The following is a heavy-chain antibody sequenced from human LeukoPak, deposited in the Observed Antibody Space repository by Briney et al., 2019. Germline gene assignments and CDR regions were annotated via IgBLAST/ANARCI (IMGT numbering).Heavy chain of an antibody. V-gene: IGHV4-39*01. CDR2: IYYSGST. D-gene: IGHD3-10*01. CDR1: GGSISSSSYY. Sequence: SETLSLTCTVSGGSISSSSYYWGWIRQPPGKGLEWIGSIYYSGSTYYNPSLKSRVTISVDTSKNQFSLKLSSVTAADMAVYYCARPYGSGSYYRWGQGTLVTVS. CDR3: ARPYGSGSYYR. J-gene: IGHJ4*02.